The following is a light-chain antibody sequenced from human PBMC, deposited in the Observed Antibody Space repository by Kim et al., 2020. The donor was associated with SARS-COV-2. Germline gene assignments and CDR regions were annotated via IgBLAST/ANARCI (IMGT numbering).Light chain of an antibody. CDR1: QSVSSN. Sequence: EIVMTQSPATLSVSPGERATLSCRASQSVSSNLAWYQQKPGQAPRLLIYGASTRATGIPARFSGSGSGTEFTLTISSLQSEDFAVYYCQQYNNWFRTFGQGTNVDIK. CDR3: QQYNNWFRT. CDR2: GAS. J-gene: IGKJ1*01. V-gene: IGKV3-15*01.